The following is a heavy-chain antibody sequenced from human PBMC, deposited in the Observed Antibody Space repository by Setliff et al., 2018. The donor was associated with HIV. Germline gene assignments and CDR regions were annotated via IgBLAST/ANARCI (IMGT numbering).Heavy chain of an antibody. J-gene: IGHJ5*02. Sequence: PGESLTISCKGSGYSFSSYWIGWVRQMPGRGLEWMGIIYPGDSDTRYNPSFQGQVTISADKSISTAYLQWSSLKASDTAMYYCARVPSQRVESSGWYIWFDPWGQGTLVTVSS. CDR2: IYPGDSDT. D-gene: IGHD6-19*01. CDR1: GYSFSSYW. V-gene: IGHV5-51*01. CDR3: ARVPSQRVESSGWYIWFDP.